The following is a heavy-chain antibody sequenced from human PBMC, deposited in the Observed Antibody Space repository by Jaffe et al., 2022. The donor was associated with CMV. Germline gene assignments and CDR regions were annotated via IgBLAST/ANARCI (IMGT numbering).Heavy chain of an antibody. J-gene: IGHJ6*03. D-gene: IGHD6-13*01. CDR1: GYSFTSYW. Sequence: EVQLVQSGAEVKKPGESLRISCKGSGYSFTSYWISWVRQMPGKGLEWMGRIDPSDSYTNYSPSFQGHVTISADKSISTAYLQWSSLKASDTAMYYCARRGDIAAAGNYYYYYYMDVWGKGTTVTVSS. CDR2: IDPSDSYT. V-gene: IGHV5-10-1*03. CDR3: ARRGDIAAAGNYYYYYYMDV.